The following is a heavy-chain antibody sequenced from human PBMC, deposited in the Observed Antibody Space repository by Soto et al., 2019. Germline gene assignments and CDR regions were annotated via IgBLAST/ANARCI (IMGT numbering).Heavy chain of an antibody. V-gene: IGHV1-18*01. CDR1: GYTFTSYG. CDR3: ARGVYDDILTGYLGYFDY. J-gene: IGHJ4*02. D-gene: IGHD3-9*01. Sequence: ASVKVSCKASGYTFTSYGISWVRQAPGQGLEWMGWISAYNGNTNYAQKLQGRVTMTTDTSTSTAYMELRSLRSDDTAVYYCARGVYDDILTGYLGYFDYWGQGTLVTVSS. CDR2: ISAYNGNT.